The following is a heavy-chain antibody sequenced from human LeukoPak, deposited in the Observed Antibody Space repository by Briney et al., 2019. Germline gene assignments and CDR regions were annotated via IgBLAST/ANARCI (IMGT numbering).Heavy chain of an antibody. J-gene: IGHJ5*02. CDR1: GGSIGSGDYY. V-gene: IGHV4-30-4*08. CDR3: ARVCVVVVPAAIRSWFDP. CDR2: IYYSGST. Sequence: PSETLSLTCTVSGGSIGSGDYYWSWIRQPPGKGLEWIGYIYYSGSTYYNPSLKSRVTISVDTSKNQFSLKLSSVTAADTAVYYCARVCVVVVPAAIRSWFDPWGQGTLVTVSS. D-gene: IGHD2-2*01.